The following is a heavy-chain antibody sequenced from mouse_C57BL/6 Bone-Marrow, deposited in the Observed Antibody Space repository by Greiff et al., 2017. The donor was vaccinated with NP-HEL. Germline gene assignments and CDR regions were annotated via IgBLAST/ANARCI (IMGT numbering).Heavy chain of an antibody. CDR2: IRSKSNNYAT. D-gene: IGHD1-1*01. CDR3: VRHEILRWYAMDY. Sequence: EVQGVESGGGLVQPKGSLELSCAASGFSFNTYAMNWVRQAPGKGLEWVARIRSKSNNYATYYADSVKDRFTISRDDSESMLYLQMNNLKTEDTAMYYCVRHEILRWYAMDYWGQGTSVTVSS. CDR1: GFSFNTYA. J-gene: IGHJ4*01. V-gene: IGHV10-1*01.